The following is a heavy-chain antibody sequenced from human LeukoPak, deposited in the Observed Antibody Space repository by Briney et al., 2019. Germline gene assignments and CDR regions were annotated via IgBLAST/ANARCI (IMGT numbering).Heavy chain of an antibody. CDR1: GGSFSGYY. CDR3: ARFGSSTWYKGAFDI. J-gene: IGHJ3*02. CDR2: IVHSGST. V-gene: IGHV4-34*12. Sequence: PSETLSLTCALYGGSFSGYYWSWIRQPPGKGLEWIGEIVHSGSTKYNPSLKSRVTILVDTSKNQFSLNLTSVTAADTAVYYCARFGSSTWYKGAFDIWGQGTMVTVAS. D-gene: IGHD6-13*01.